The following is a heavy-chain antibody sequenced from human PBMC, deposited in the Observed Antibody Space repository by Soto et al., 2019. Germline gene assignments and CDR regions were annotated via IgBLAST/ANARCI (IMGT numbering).Heavy chain of an antibody. CDR2: ISAYNGNT. J-gene: IGHJ6*02. Sequence: GASVKVSCKASGYTFTSYGISWVRHAPGQGLEWMGWISAYNGNTNYAQKLQGRVTMTTDTSTSTAYMELRSLRSDDTAVYYCAREYYDFWSGPGHYGMDVWGQGTTVTVSS. CDR3: AREYYDFWSGPGHYGMDV. D-gene: IGHD3-3*01. CDR1: GYTFTSYG. V-gene: IGHV1-18*04.